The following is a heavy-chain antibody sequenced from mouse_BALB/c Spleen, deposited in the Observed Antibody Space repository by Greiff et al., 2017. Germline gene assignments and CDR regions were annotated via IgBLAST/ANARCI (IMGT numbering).Heavy chain of an antibody. J-gene: IGHJ2*01. D-gene: IGHD2-1*01. CDR1: GYTFTSYW. CDR3: ARSGGNLDY. V-gene: IGHV1-69*02. CDR2: IYPSDSYT. Sequence: VQLQQPGAELVRPGASVKLSCKASGYTFTSYWINWVKQRPGQGLEWIGNIYPSDSYTNYNQKFKDKATLTVDKSSSTAYMQLKSLTSEDSAVYYCARSGGNLDYWGQGTTLTVSS.